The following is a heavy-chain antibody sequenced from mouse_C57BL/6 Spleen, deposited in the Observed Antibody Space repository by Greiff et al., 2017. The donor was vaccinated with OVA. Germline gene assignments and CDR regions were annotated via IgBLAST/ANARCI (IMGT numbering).Heavy chain of an antibody. J-gene: IGHJ2*01. Sequence: VQLQQPGAELVKPGASVKLSCKASGYTFTSYWMQWVKQRPGQGLEWIGEIDPSDSYTNYNQKFKGKATLTVDTSSSTAYMQLSSLTSEDSAVYYCARSTFTTVVAYYFDYWGQGTTRTVSS. CDR3: ARSTFTTVVAYYFDY. D-gene: IGHD1-1*01. CDR2: IDPSDSYT. V-gene: IGHV1-50*01. CDR1: GYTFTSYW.